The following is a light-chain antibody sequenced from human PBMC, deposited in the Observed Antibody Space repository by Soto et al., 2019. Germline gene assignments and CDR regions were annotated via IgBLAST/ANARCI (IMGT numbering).Light chain of an antibody. CDR1: SSDVGSYDP. J-gene: IGLJ2*01. Sequence: QSVLTQPASVSGSPGQSIAISCTGTSSDVGSYDPVSWYQQHPGKAPKLIIYEGTKRPSGISDRFSGSKSGNTASLTISGLQPEDEADYYCCSYGGIILFGGGTKLTVL. V-gene: IGLV2-23*01. CDR3: CSYGGIIL. CDR2: EGT.